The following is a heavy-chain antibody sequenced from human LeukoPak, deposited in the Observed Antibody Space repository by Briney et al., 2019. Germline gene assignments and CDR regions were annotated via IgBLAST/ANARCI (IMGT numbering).Heavy chain of an antibody. CDR1: GGTFSSYA. CDR3: AREGAGDSSGYDY. V-gene: IGHV1-69*05. CDR2: IIPIFGTA. Sequence: SVKVSCKASGGTFSSYAISWVRQAPGQGLEWMGRIIPIFGTANYAQKFQGRVTITRNTSISTAYMELSSLRSEDTAVYYCAREGAGDSSGYDYWGQGTLVTVSS. D-gene: IGHD3-22*01. J-gene: IGHJ4*02.